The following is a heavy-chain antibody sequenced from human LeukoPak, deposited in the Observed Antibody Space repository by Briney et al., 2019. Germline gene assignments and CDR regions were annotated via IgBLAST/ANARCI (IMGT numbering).Heavy chain of an antibody. CDR3: ARRGAPSKFYYFDS. CDR1: GAYLTTHY. CDR2: VSKTGNT. V-gene: IGHV4-59*08. D-gene: IGHD1-26*01. J-gene: IGHJ4*02. Sequence: SETLSLTCTVSGAYLTTHYWAWIRQPPGKGLEWIGFVSKTGNTNYNASLKSRVTISADTSKNTFSLKLSSLTAADTAVYFCARRGAPSKFYYFDSWGQGTLVTVSS.